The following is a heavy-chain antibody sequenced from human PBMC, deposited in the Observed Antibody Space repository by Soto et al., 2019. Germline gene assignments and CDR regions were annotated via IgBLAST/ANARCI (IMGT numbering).Heavy chain of an antibody. Sequence: GGSLRLSCAASGFTVSSNYMTWVRQAPGKGLEWVSVIYSGGSTYYADSVRGRFAISRDNSKNTLYLQMNSLRAEDTAVYYCATGLRSVYGPFDSWGQGTLVTVSS. CDR3: ATGLRSVYGPFDS. CDR2: IYSGGST. D-gene: IGHD5-12*01. CDR1: GFTVSSNY. J-gene: IGHJ4*02. V-gene: IGHV3-53*01.